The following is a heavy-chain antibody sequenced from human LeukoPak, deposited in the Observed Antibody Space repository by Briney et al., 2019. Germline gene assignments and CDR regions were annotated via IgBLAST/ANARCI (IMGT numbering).Heavy chain of an antibody. V-gene: IGHV3-7*01. D-gene: IGHD3-22*01. J-gene: IGHJ3*02. CDR2: VNEDGSAK. CDR1: GLTFSNYW. CDR3: ARDVGITMITFDI. Sequence: GGSLRLSCVVSGLTFSNYWMIWVRQAPGKGLESVAIVNEDGSAKYYLDSVKGRFTISRDNARNSLYLEMNSLRAEDTAVYYCARDVGITMITFDIWGQGTMVTVSS.